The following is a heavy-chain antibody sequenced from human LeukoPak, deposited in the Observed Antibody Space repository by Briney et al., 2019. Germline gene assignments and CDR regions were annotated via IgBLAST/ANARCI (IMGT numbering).Heavy chain of an antibody. CDR1: GFSFNSNS. D-gene: IGHD3-10*01. Sequence: GGSLRLSCAASGFSFNSNSMNWVRQAPGKGLEWVSAISASSTSIKYADSVKGRFTISRDNARSSVYLEMNSLRVDDTAVYYCAKVGTGNQYGSGDFDLWGRGSLVTVSS. CDR2: ISASSTSI. V-gene: IGHV3-21*01. CDR3: AKVGTGNQYGSGDFDL. J-gene: IGHJ4*02.